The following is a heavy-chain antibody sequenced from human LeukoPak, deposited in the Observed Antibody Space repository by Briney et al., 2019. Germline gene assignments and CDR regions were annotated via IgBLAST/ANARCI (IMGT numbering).Heavy chain of an antibody. CDR1: GYTFTSYD. CDR2: MNPNSGNT. CDR3: ARGRDYGSGSTASFDY. Sequence: GASVKVSCKASGYTFTSYDINWVRQATGQGLEWMGWMNPNSGNTGYAQKFQGRVTMTRNTSISTAYMELSSLRSEDTAVYYCARGRDYGSGSTASFDYWGQGTLVTVSS. V-gene: IGHV1-8*01. J-gene: IGHJ4*02. D-gene: IGHD3-10*01.